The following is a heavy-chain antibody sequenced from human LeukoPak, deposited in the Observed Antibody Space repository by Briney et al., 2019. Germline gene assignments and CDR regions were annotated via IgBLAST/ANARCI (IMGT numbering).Heavy chain of an antibody. CDR3: ARETYYDFRSDAFDI. D-gene: IGHD3-3*01. Sequence: ASVKVSCKASGYTFTGYYMHWVRQAPGQGLEWMGWINPNSGGTNYAQKFQGRVTTTRDTSISTAYMELSRLRSDDTAVYYCARETYYDFRSDAFDIWGQGTMVTVSS. CDR2: INPNSGGT. J-gene: IGHJ3*02. CDR1: GYTFTGYY. V-gene: IGHV1-2*02.